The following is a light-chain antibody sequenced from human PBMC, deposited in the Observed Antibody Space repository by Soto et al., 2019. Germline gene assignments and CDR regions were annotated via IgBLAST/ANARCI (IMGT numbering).Light chain of an antibody. V-gene: IGKV3-20*01. CDR1: QSVRSSY. CDR3: HQYGSSSWT. Sequence: MVLTQSPGTLSLSPGERATLSCRASQSVRSSYLAWYQQKPGQAPRLLIYDASSRATGIPDRVSGSGSGTDVTLTIGRLEPAEFAVYYCHQYGSSSWTFGQGTKV. CDR2: DAS. J-gene: IGKJ1*01.